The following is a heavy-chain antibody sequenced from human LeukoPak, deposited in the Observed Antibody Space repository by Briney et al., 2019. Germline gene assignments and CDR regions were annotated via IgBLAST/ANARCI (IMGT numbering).Heavy chain of an antibody. V-gene: IGHV4-4*07. J-gene: IGHJ4*02. CDR1: GGSISSYY. CDR3: ARAFRDPLSGSYYFDY. Sequence: SETLSLTCTVSGGSISSYYWSWIRQPAGKGLGWIGRIYTSGSTNYNPSLKSRVTMSVDTSKNQFSLKLSSVTAADTAVYYCARAFRDPLSGSYYFDYWGQGTLVTVSS. CDR2: IYTSGST. D-gene: IGHD1-26*01.